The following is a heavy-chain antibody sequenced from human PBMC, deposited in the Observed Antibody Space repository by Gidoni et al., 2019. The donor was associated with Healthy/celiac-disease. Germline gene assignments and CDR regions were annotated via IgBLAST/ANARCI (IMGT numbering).Heavy chain of an antibody. J-gene: IGHJ6*02. CDR1: GGSISSRSYY. Sequence: QLQLQESGPGLVKPSETLSLTCTVSGGSISSRSYYWGWIRPPPGKGLEWIGSIYYSGSTYYNPSLKSRETISGDTSKNQFYMKRRAVTAADTAVYYCVRRSSSSWYSPYYYYGMDVWGQGTTVTVSS. V-gene: IGHV4-39*01. D-gene: IGHD6-13*01. CDR3: VRRSSSSWYSPYYYYGMDV. CDR2: IYYSGST.